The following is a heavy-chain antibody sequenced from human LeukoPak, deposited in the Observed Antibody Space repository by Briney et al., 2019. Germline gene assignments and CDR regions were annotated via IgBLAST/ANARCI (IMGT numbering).Heavy chain of an antibody. CDR3: AKGALYYDFWSGYFDY. Sequence: GGSLRLSCAASGFTFSSYSMNWVRQAPGKGLEWVSSITSSSSYIYYADSVKGRFTISRDNAKNSLYLQMNSLRAEDTAVYYCAKGALYYDFWSGYFDYWGQGTLVTVSS. CDR1: GFTFSSYS. D-gene: IGHD3-3*01. CDR2: ITSSSSYI. V-gene: IGHV3-21*01. J-gene: IGHJ4*02.